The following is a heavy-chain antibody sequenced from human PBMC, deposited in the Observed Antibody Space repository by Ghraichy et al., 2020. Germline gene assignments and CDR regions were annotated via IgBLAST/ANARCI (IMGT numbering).Heavy chain of an antibody. V-gene: IGHV3-30*18. D-gene: IGHD3-10*01. CDR1: GFTFSDFA. CDR3: AKVMVRGDITEY. J-gene: IGHJ4*02. Sequence: GGSLRLSCAASGFTFSDFAMHWVRQAPGKGLEWVAFISYDAGNKYYADSVKGRFTISRDNSKSTLFLQMNSLRADDTAVYYCAKVMVRGDITEYWGQGTPVSV. CDR2: ISYDAGNK.